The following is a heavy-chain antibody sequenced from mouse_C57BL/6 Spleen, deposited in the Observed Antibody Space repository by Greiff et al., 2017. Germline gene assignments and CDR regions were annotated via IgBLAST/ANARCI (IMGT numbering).Heavy chain of an antibody. Sequence: EVKLMESGGGLVQPGGSMTLSCAASGFTFSDAWMDWVRQSPEKGLEWVAEIRNKANNHATYYAESVKVRFTISRDDSKSSVYLQMNSLRAEDTGIYYCTRIYYGNYGWYFDVWGTGTTVTVSS. V-gene: IGHV6-6*01. J-gene: IGHJ1*03. CDR3: TRIYYGNYGWYFDV. CDR2: IRNKANNHAT. D-gene: IGHD2-1*01. CDR1: GFTFSDAW.